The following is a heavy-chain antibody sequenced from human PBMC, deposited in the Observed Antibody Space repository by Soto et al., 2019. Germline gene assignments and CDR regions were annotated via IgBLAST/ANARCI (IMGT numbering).Heavy chain of an antibody. D-gene: IGHD2-21*02. CDR1: GFSVSSSH. V-gene: IGHV3-53*01. CDR3: AREGEGYCGGDCYSGLAFDI. CDR2: IYSGGAT. Sequence: GGSLRLSCAASGFSVSSSHMIWVRQAPGKGLEWVSVIYSGGATYYAVSVKGRFTISRDRSKNTVYLQMNSLRAEDTAVYYCAREGEGYCGGDCYSGLAFDIWGQGTLVTVSS. J-gene: IGHJ4*02.